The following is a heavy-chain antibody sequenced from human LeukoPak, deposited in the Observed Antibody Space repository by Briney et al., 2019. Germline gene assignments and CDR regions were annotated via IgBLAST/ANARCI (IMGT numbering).Heavy chain of an antibody. CDR2: IYSGGST. CDR1: GFTVSSNY. D-gene: IGHD6-6*01. J-gene: IGHJ3*02. Sequence: GGSLRLSCAASGFTVSSNYMSWVRQAPGKGLEWVSVIYSGGSTYYADSVQGRITISRDTSKNTVYLQMNSLRAEDTAVYYCARKQYSTSSSILGAFDIWGQGTMVTVSS. V-gene: IGHV3-53*05. CDR3: ARKQYSTSSSILGAFDI.